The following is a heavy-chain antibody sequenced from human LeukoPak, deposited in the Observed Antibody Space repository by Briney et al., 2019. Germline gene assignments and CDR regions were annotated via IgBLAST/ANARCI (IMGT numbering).Heavy chain of an antibody. CDR3: TRGGSPPEALGDSFDF. Sequence: PGGSLRLSCAASGFTFSSYWMHSVRQAPGKGLVRVSRINSDGSDTIYADSVKGRFTISRDNAKNTLYLQMNSLRAEDTAVYYCTRGGSPPEALGDSFDFWGPGTMVTVSS. J-gene: IGHJ3*01. D-gene: IGHD1-26*01. V-gene: IGHV3-74*01. CDR1: GFTFSSYW. CDR2: INSDGSDT.